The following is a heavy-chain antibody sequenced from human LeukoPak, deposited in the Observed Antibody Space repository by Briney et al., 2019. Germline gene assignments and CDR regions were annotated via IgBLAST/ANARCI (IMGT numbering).Heavy chain of an antibody. J-gene: IGHJ3*01. Sequence: GGSLRLSCAASGFTFSVAAMTWVRQAPGKGLEWVSLIDASGESAYYADSVKGRFTISRDNSKNTLSLQMNSLRVEDTAMYFCAKDIQLSTWGLGTMVTVSS. D-gene: IGHD5-24*01. CDR2: IDASGESA. V-gene: IGHV3-23*01. CDR1: GFTFSVAA. CDR3: AKDIQLST.